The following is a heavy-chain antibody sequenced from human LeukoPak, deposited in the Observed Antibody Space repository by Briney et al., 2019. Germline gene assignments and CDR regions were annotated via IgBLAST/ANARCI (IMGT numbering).Heavy chain of an antibody. CDR3: AKDKVAGPTSRFDY. CDR1: GFTFSSYA. CDR2: ISGSGGST. V-gene: IGHV3-23*01. D-gene: IGHD6-19*01. J-gene: IGHJ4*02. Sequence: PGGSLRLSCAASGFTFSSYAMSWVRQAPGKGLEWVSAISGSGGSTYYADSVKGRFTISGDNSKNTLYLQMNSLRAEDTAVYYCAKDKVAGPTSRFDYWGQGTLVTVSS.